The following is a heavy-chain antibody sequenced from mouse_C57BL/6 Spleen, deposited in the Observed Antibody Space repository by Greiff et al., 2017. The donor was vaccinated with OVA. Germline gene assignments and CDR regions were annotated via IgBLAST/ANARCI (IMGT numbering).Heavy chain of an antibody. CDR3: ARSDGYSGFAY. J-gene: IGHJ3*01. D-gene: IGHD2-3*01. CDR1: GYTFTSYW. V-gene: IGHV1-55*01. Sequence: LLESGAELVKPGASVKMSCTASGYTFTSYWITWVQQRPGQGLEWIAYIYPGSGSINYTETLKSKSTLTVDTSSSTAYMQLSSLTSEDSAVDDWARSDGYSGFAYWGQGTLVTVSA. CDR2: IYPGSGSI.